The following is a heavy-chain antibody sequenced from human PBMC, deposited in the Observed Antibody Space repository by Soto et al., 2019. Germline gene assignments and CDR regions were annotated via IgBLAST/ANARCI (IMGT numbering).Heavy chain of an antibody. CDR3: ASSPTFFGGPAPDAFDI. D-gene: IGHD3-3*01. Sequence: SETLSLTCTVSGGSISSYYWSWIRQPPGKGLEWIGYIYYSGSTNYNPSLKSRVTISVDTSKNQFSLKLSSVTAADTAVYYCASSPTFFGGPAPDAFDIWGQGTMVTV. CDR1: GGSISSYY. CDR2: IYYSGST. J-gene: IGHJ3*02. V-gene: IGHV4-59*01.